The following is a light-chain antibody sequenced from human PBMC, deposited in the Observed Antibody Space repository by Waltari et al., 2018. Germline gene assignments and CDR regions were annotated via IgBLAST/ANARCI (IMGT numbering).Light chain of an antibody. Sequence: QSALTQPASVSGSPGQSITISCTGTSSDVGFYDFVPWFQQHPGKAPKVMFDTVNNRPSGLSNRFPGSKSANTASLTISGLQAEDEADYYCSSYTRRSYWVFGGGTQLTVL. V-gene: IGLV2-14*01. CDR1: SSDVGFYDF. CDR2: TVN. J-gene: IGLJ3*02. CDR3: SSYTRRSYWV.